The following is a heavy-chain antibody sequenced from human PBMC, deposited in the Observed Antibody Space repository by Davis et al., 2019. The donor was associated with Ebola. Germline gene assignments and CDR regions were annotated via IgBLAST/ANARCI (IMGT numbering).Heavy chain of an antibody. CDR1: GFTFSSYG. J-gene: IGHJ4*02. CDR2: ISYDGSNK. Sequence: PGGSLRLSCAASGFTFSSYGMHWVRQAPGKGLEWVAVISYDGSNKYYADSVKGRFTISRDNSKNTLYLQMNSLRAEDTAVYYCAGGWKGFHWGQGTLVTVSS. V-gene: IGHV3-30*03. D-gene: IGHD1-1*01. CDR3: AGGWKGFH.